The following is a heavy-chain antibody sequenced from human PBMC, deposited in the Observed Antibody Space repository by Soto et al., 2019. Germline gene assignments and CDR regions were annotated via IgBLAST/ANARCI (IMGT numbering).Heavy chain of an antibody. D-gene: IGHD1-26*01. CDR1: GFTFSSYE. Sequence: GGSLRLSCAASGFTFSSYEMNWVRQAPGKGLEWVSYISSSGSTIYYADSVKGRFTISRDNAKNSLYLQMNSLRAEDTAVYYCARSTAGADDYWGQGTLVTVSS. J-gene: IGHJ4*02. CDR2: ISSSGSTI. V-gene: IGHV3-48*03. CDR3: ARSTAGADDY.